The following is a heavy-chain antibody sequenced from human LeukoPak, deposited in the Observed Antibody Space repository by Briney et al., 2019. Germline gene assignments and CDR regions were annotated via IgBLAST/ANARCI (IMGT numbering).Heavy chain of an antibody. CDR3: AREISDYASAY. CDR1: GYPFTGYY. J-gene: IGHJ4*02. Sequence: ASVKVSCTASGYPFTGYYIHWVRQAPGQGLEWMGWINPNSGGTNYAQKFQGRVTMTSDTSITTAYMDLNRLTSDDTAVYYCAREISDYASAYWGQGTLVTVSS. CDR2: INPNSGGT. D-gene: IGHD2-2*01. V-gene: IGHV1-2*02.